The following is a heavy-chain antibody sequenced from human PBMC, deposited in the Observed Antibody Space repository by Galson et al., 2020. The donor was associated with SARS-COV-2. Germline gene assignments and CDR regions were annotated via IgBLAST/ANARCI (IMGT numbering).Heavy chain of an antibody. Sequence: SETLSLTCTVSGGSISSSHYFWGWIRQPPGKGLEWIGSIYYDGNIYDNPSLQGRVTISIDTSKNQFSLKLSSVTAADTAVYCCARHPHGGRYLPPTYFFDYWGQGTLVTVSS. D-gene: IGHD2-15*01. CDR3: ARHPHGGRYLPPTYFFDY. V-gene: IGHV4-39*01. CDR1: GGSISSSHYF. J-gene: IGHJ4*02. CDR2: IYYDGNI.